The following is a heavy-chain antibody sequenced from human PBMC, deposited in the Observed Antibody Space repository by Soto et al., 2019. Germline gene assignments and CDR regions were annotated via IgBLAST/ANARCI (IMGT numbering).Heavy chain of an antibody. Sequence: QVQLQESGPGLVKPSQTLSLTCIVSGGSISNGGYYWRWLRQTPGKGLEWIGYIYYSGSTYYNPSLKRQITISIDTSKNHFSLKLGSVTAADTAVFYCARGLIRGLIFDAFDIWGQGTMVTVSS. V-gene: IGHV4-30-4*01. CDR3: ARGLIRGLIFDAFDI. CDR1: GGSISNGGYY. J-gene: IGHJ3*02. CDR2: IYYSGST. D-gene: IGHD3-10*01.